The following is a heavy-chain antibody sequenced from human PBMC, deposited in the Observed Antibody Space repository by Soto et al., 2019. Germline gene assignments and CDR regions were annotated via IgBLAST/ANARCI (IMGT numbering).Heavy chain of an antibody. CDR2: IGTAGDT. V-gene: IGHV3-13*01. CDR3: ARGLGYCSGGSCHNWFDP. D-gene: IGHD2-15*01. Sequence: GGSLRLSCAASGVTFSSYDMHWVRQATGKGLEWVSAIGTAGDTYYPGSVKGRFTISRENAKNSLYLQMNSLRAGDTAVYYCARGLGYCSGGSCHNWFDPWGQGTLVTVPQ. J-gene: IGHJ5*02. CDR1: GVTFSSYD.